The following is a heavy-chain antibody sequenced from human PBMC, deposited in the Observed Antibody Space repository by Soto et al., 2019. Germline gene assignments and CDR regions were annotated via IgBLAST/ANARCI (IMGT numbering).Heavy chain of an antibody. J-gene: IGHJ4*02. Sequence: VQLVESGGGVVQPGRSLRLSCAASGFTFSSYGMHWVRQAPGKGLEWVAVIWYDGSNKYYADSVKGRFTISRDNSKNTLYLQMNSLRAEDTAVYYCARDSYYYDSSGTPFDYWGQGTLVTVSS. CDR2: IWYDGSNK. CDR3: ARDSYYYDSSGTPFDY. D-gene: IGHD3-22*01. V-gene: IGHV3-33*01. CDR1: GFTFSSYG.